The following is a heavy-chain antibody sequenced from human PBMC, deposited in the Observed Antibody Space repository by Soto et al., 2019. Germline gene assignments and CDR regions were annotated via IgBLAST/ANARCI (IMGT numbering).Heavy chain of an antibody. CDR3: ARDRGYSSGWNYYGMDV. D-gene: IGHD6-19*01. J-gene: IGHJ6*02. CDR1: GYTFTSYG. V-gene: IGHV1-18*01. CDR2: ISAYNGNT. Sequence: ASVKVSCKASGYTFTSYGISWVRQAPGQGLEWMGWISAYNGNTNYAQKLQGRVTMTTDTSTSTAYMELRSLRSDDTAVYYCARDRGYSSGWNYYGMDVWGQGTTVTVSS.